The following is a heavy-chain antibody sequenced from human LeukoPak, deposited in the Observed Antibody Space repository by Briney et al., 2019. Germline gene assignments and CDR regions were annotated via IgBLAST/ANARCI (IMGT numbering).Heavy chain of an antibody. Sequence: PSETLSLTCAVSGYSISSGYYWGWIRQPPGKGLEWIGSIYHSGSTYYNPSLKSRVTISVDTSKNQFSLKLSSVTAADTAVYYCARVVPAADANYYYCYMDVWGKGTTVTVSS. D-gene: IGHD2-2*01. V-gene: IGHV4-38-2*01. J-gene: IGHJ6*03. CDR3: ARVVPAADANYYYCYMDV. CDR2: IYHSGST. CDR1: GYSISSGYY.